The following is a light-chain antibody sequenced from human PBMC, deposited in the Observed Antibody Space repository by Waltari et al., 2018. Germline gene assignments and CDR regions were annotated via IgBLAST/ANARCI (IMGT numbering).Light chain of an antibody. J-gene: IGKJ1*01. CDR1: QSVRSSY. CDR3: QQYSSSPRT. V-gene: IGKV3-20*01. Sequence: IVLTQSPGTLSLSPGERATLSCRASQSVRSSYLAWYQQKPGQAPRLLIYDASSRATSTPDRFSGSGSGTDFTLTISRLEPEDFAVYYCQQYSSSPRTFGQGTKVEVK. CDR2: DAS.